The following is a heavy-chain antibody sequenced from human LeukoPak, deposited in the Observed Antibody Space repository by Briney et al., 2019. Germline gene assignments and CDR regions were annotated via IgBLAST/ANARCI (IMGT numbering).Heavy chain of an antibody. V-gene: IGHV3-23*01. D-gene: IGHD3-22*01. CDR3: AKDRATMIVMIRKAPRGELDY. CDR1: GFTFSHHG. J-gene: IGHJ4*02. Sequence: GGTLRLSCVASGFTFSHHGMNWVRQAPGKGLEWVSGISPSGDIKYYADSVKGRFTISRDNSKNTLYLQMDSLRADDTAVYYCAKDRATMIVMIRKAPRGELDYWGQGSLVTVSS. CDR2: ISPSGDIK.